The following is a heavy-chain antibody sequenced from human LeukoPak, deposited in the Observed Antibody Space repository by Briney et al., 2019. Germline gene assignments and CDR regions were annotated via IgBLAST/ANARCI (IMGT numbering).Heavy chain of an antibody. CDR3: ARYADGIFY. CDR1: GFTFSSSS. CDR2: ISSTGGTT. J-gene: IGHJ4*02. D-gene: IGHD1-14*01. Sequence: GGSLRLSCAASGFTFSSSSMHWVRQAPGKGLEWVSSISSTGGTTYYADSVKGRFTISRDNSKNTLYLQMNSLRAEDTAVYYCARYADGIFYWGQGTLVTVSS. V-gene: IGHV3-23*01.